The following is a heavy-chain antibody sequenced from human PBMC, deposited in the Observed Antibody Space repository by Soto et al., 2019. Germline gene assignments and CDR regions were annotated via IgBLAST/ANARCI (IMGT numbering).Heavy chain of an antibody. CDR1: GFTFSSYA. Sequence: GGSLRLSCAASGFTFSSYAMHWVRQAPGKGLEWVAVISYDGSNKYYADSVKGRFTISRDNSKNTLYLQMNSLRAEDTAVYYYARSYYYDSSGHPDYWGQGTLVTVSS. D-gene: IGHD3-22*01. J-gene: IGHJ4*02. CDR2: ISYDGSNK. V-gene: IGHV3-30-3*01. CDR3: ARSYYYDSSGHPDY.